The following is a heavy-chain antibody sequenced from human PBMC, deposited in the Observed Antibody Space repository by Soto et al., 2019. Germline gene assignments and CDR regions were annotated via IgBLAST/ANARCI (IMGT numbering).Heavy chain of an antibody. D-gene: IGHD3-22*01. J-gene: IGHJ4*02. V-gene: IGHV3-7*03. Sequence: GGSLRLSCAASGFTFSSSWMNWVRQAPGKGLEWVADIKEDGSEKYYVDSLKGRCTISRDNAKNSLYLQMNSLRAEDTAVYYCARGDYYDRRFDSWGQGTLVTVSS. CDR3: ARGDYYDRRFDS. CDR2: IKEDGSEK. CDR1: GFTFSSSW.